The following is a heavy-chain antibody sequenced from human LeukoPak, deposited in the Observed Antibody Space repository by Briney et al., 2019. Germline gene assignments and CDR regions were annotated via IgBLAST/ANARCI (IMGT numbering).Heavy chain of an antibody. J-gene: IGHJ6*03. CDR2: ISSSGSNI. Sequence: GGSLRLSCTASGFTFSSYEMNWVRQAPGQGLEWVSYISSSGSNIYYADSVKGRFTISTDNSKNSLYMQLNSLRAEDTAVYYCAELGITMIGGVWGKGTTDTIS. CDR3: AELGITMIGGV. CDR1: GFTFSSYE. D-gene: IGHD3-10*02. V-gene: IGHV3-48*03.